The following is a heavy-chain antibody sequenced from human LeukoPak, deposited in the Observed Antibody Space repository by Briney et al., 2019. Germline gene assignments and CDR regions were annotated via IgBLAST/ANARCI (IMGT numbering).Heavy chain of an antibody. CDR2: IYTSGST. V-gene: IGHV4-61*02. CDR1: GGSISRGSYY. J-gene: IGHJ5*02. Sequence: SETLSLTCTVSGGSISRGSYYWSWIRQPAGKGLEWIGRIYTSGSTNYNPSLKSRVTISVDTSKNQFSLKLSSVTAADTAVYYCARDQQLVDGGWFDPWGQGTLVTVSS. D-gene: IGHD6-13*01. CDR3: ARDQQLVDGGWFDP.